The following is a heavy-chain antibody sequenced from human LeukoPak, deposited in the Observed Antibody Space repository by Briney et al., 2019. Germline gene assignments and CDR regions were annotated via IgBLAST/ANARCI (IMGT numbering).Heavy chain of an antibody. V-gene: IGHV4-38-2*02. CDR3: ARRRARHDYGDYV. CDR2: IYHSGST. Sequence: SETLSLTCTVSGYSISSGYYWGWIRQPPGKGLEWIGSIYHSGSTYYNPSLKSRVTISVDTSKNQFSLKLSSVTAADTAVYYCARRRARHDYGDYVWGQGTLVTVSS. CDR1: GYSISSGYY. D-gene: IGHD4-17*01. J-gene: IGHJ4*02.